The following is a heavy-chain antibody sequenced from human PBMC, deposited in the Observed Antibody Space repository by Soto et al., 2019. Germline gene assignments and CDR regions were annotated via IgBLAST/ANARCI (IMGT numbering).Heavy chain of an antibody. CDR2: IIPIFGTA. V-gene: IGHV1-69*01. J-gene: IGHJ6*02. D-gene: IGHD2-2*01. CDR3: ARTDGYYGYCSSTSCYPNYYYYGMDV. CDR1: GGTFSSYA. Sequence: QVQLVQSGAEVKKPGSSVKVSCKASGGTFSSYAISWVRQAPGQGLEWMGGIIPIFGTANYAQKFQGRVTITAEEYTSTAYFELSSLRCEDTAVYYCARTDGYYGYCSSTSCYPNYYYYGMDVWGQGTTVTVSS.